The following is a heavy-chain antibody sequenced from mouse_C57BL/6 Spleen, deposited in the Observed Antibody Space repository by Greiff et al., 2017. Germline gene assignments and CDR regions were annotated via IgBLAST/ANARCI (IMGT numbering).Heavy chain of an antibody. CDR3: ARGFTTVVATDFDY. CDR2: IYPGDGDT. Sequence: LVESGPELVKPGASVKISCKASGYAFSSSWMNWVKQRPGKGLEWIGRIYPGDGDTNYNGKFKGKATLTADKSSSTAYMQLSSLTSEDSAVYFCARGFTTVVATDFDYWGQGTTLTVSS. V-gene: IGHV1-82*01. D-gene: IGHD1-1*01. CDR1: GYAFSSSW. J-gene: IGHJ2*01.